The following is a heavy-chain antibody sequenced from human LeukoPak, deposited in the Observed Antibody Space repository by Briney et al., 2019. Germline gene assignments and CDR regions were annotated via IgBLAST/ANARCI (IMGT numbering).Heavy chain of an antibody. J-gene: IGHJ4*02. CDR1: GGSISSYY. CDR3: ARHGILYYFDY. V-gene: IGHV4-59*08. Sequence: SETLSLTCTVSGGSISSYYWSWIRQPPGKGLEWIGYIYYSGSTNYNPSLKSRVTISVDTSKNQFSLKLSSVTAADTAVYYCARHGILYYFDYWGQGTLVTVSS. D-gene: IGHD2/OR15-2a*01. CDR2: IYYSGST.